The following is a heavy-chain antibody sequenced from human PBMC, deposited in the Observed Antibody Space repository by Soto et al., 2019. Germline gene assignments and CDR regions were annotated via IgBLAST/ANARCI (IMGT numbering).Heavy chain of an antibody. D-gene: IGHD2-15*01. CDR2: IIPILGIA. CDR1: GGTFSSYT. J-gene: IGHJ4*02. Sequence: QVQLVQSGAEVKKPGSSVKVSCKASGGTFSSYTISWVRQAPGQGLEWMGRIIPILGIANYAQKFQGRVTITADKSTSTAYMELSSLRSEDTAVYYCARNRQGGSSILYFDYWGQGTLVTVSS. V-gene: IGHV1-69*02. CDR3: ARNRQGGSSILYFDY.